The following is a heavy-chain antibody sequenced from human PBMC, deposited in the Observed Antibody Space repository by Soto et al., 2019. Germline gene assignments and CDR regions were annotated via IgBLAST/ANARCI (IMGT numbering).Heavy chain of an antibody. J-gene: IGHJ4*02. V-gene: IGHV1-69*01. CDR3: ARGRRIQLWLMLDY. D-gene: IGHD5-18*01. CDR1: GGTFSSYA. Sequence: QVQLVQSGAEVKKPGSSVKVSCKASGGTFSSYAISWVRQAPGQGLEWMGGIIPIFGTANYAQKFQGRVTITADESTSTAYRELSSLRSEDTSVYYCARGRRIQLWLMLDYWGQGTLVTVSS. CDR2: IIPIFGTA.